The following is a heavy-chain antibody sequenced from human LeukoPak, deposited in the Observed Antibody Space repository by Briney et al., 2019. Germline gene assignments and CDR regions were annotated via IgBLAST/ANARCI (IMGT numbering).Heavy chain of an antibody. V-gene: IGHV3-21*01. CDR2: ISSSSSYI. CDR3: AREAFHDYFDY. CDR1: GFTFSSYC. J-gene: IGHJ4*02. Sequence: GGSLRLSCAASGFTFSSYCMDWVRQTPGKGLEWVSSISSSSSYIYYADSVKGRFTISRDNAKNTLYLQMNSLRAEDTAVYYCAREAFHDYFDYWGQGTLVTVSS.